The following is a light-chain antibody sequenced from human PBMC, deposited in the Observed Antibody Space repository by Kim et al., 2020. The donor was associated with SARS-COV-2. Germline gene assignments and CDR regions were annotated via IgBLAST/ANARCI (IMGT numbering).Light chain of an antibody. V-gene: IGLV2-8*01. CDR2: EVN. CDR3: LSYRRGFKLV. CDR1: SSDVGGYNY. J-gene: IGLJ3*02. Sequence: QSALTQPPSASGSPGQSVTISCTGSSSDVGGYNYVSWFQHHPGKAPKLMIYEVNKRPSGVPDRFSGSKSGNTASLTVSGLQAEDEGDYYCLSYRRGFKLVFGGGTKLTVL.